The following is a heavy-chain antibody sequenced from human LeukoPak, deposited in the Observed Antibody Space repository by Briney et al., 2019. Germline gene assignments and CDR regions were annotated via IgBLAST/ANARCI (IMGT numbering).Heavy chain of an antibody. J-gene: IGHJ4*02. CDR2: ISGSGGST. CDR3: AKISGMGQWLVLGGLYYFDC. V-gene: IGHV3-23*01. D-gene: IGHD6-19*01. Sequence: GGSLRLSCAASGFTFSGYAMSWVRQAPGKGLEWVSAISGSGGSTYFADSVKGRFTISRDSSKHTLYLQINSLRAEDTAVYYCAKISGMGQWLVLGGLYYFDCWAREPWSPSPQ. CDR1: GFTFSGYA.